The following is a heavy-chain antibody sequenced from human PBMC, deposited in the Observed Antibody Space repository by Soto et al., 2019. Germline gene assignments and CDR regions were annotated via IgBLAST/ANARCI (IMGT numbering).Heavy chain of an antibody. Sequence: PGESLKISCQGSGYIFSNYLITWVRQMPGKGLEWMGRIDPGDSDTNYSPSFQGHVTMSSDKSINTAFLQWSSLKASDTAIYYCARQLPGKLDVWVQGTTVTVSS. J-gene: IGHJ6*02. CDR3: ARQLPGKLDV. V-gene: IGHV5-10-1*01. CDR1: GYIFSNYL. CDR2: IDPGDSDT. D-gene: IGHD1-1*01.